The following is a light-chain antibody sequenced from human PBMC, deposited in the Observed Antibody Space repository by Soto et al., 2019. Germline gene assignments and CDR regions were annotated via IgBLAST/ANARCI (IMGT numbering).Light chain of an antibody. CDR2: YNS. V-gene: IGLV1-40*01. CDR3: QSYDSSLSAYV. J-gene: IGLJ1*01. Sequence: QSVLTQPPSVSGAPGQRVTISCTGSSSNFGAGYDAHWYQHLPGTAPKLLIYYNSNRPSGVPDRFSGSKSDTSASLAITGLQAEDEADYYCQSYDSSLSAYVFGTGTKVTVL. CDR1: SSNFGAGYD.